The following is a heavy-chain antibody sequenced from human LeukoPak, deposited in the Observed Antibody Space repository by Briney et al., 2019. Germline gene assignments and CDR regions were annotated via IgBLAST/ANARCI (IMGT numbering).Heavy chain of an antibody. Sequence: SETLSLTCAVSGYSISSGYDWGWIPQPPGKGLEWIGSIYHSGSTYYNPSLKSRVTISVDTSKNQFSLKLSSVTAADTAVYYCARLGGYKNQYYFDYWGQGTLVTVSS. V-gene: IGHV4-38-2*01. CDR1: GYSISSGYD. CDR3: ARLGGYKNQYYFDY. D-gene: IGHD5-24*01. J-gene: IGHJ4*02. CDR2: IYHSGST.